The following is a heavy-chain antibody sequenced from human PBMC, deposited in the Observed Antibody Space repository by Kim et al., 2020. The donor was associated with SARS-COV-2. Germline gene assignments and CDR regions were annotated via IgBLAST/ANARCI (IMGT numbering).Heavy chain of an antibody. Sequence: SETLSLTCTVSGGSISSSSYYWGWIRQPPGKGLEWIGSIYYSGSTYYNPSLKSRVTISVDTSKNQFSLKLSSVTAADTAVYYCAGDWVAAAWEGGVDYWGQGTLVTVSS. CDR2: IYYSGST. D-gene: IGHD6-13*01. V-gene: IGHV4-39*07. CDR1: GGSISSSSYY. J-gene: IGHJ4*01. CDR3: AGDWVAAAWEGGVDY.